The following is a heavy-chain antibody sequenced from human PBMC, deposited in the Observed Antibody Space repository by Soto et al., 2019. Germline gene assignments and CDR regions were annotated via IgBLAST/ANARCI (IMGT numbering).Heavy chain of an antibody. Sequence: TSMFCIGSIKIGDYYVSWIRQHPGKGLEWIGYIYYSGSAYYNPSLKSRVTMSVDTSKNQFSLKLSSVTAADTAIYFCARDVSSNRHYFDYWGQGTMVTVSS. CDR2: IYYSGSA. CDR1: IGSIKIGDYY. J-gene: IGHJ4*02. D-gene: IGHD6-13*01. V-gene: IGHV4-31*02. CDR3: ARDVSSNRHYFDY.